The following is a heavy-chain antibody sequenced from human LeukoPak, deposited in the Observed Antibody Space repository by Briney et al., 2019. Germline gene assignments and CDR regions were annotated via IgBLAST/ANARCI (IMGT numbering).Heavy chain of an antibody. D-gene: IGHD6-19*01. J-gene: IGHJ4*02. CDR2: ISWNSGSI. CDR3: AKDNRRHYTSGPNPDSLD. V-gene: IGHV3-9*01. CDR1: GFIFNNYA. Sequence: GGSLRLSCAGSGFIFNNYAMHWVRQPPGKGLEWVSGISWNSGSIDYADSVKGRFTISRDNAKNSLYLQMNSLRVEDTAFYYCAKDNRRHYTSGPNPDSLDWGQGALVTVSS.